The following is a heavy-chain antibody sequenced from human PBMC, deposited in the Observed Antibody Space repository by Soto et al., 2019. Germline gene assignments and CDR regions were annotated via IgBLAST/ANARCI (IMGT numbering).Heavy chain of an antibody. V-gene: IGHV3-30*18. CDR1: GFIFSNYG. CDR3: AKDLGYSYGGFFDY. D-gene: IGHD5-18*01. CDR2: VSSAGRTK. J-gene: IGHJ4*02. Sequence: LRLSCAASGFIFSNYGMHSVRQAPGKGLERGAGVSSAGRTKYYADSVKGRFTISSDNSKNTVFRKMNSLRAEDTAVYYCAKDLGYSYGGFFDYWGQGTLVTVSS.